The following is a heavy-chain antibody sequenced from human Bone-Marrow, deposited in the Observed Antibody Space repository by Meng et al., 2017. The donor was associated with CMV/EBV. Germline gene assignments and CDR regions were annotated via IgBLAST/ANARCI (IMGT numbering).Heavy chain of an antibody. Sequence: LTCTVSGGSISSRSYYWGWIRQPPGKGLEWIGSIYYSGSTYYNPSLKSRVTISVDTSKNQFSLKLSSVTAADTAVYYCARYGDYFGYWGQGTLVTVSS. J-gene: IGHJ4*02. D-gene: IGHD4-17*01. CDR3: ARYGDYFGY. CDR2: IYYSGST. V-gene: IGHV4-39*07. CDR1: GGSISSRSYY.